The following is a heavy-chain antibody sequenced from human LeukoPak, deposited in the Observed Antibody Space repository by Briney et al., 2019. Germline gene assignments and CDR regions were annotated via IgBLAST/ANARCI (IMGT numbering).Heavy chain of an antibody. CDR2: INHSGST. CDR3: ARDPSGYEKLGYYYGMDV. D-gene: IGHD5-12*01. Sequence: ASETLSLTCAVYGRSFSGYYWSWIRQPPGKGLEWIGEINHSGSTNYNPSLKSRVTISVDTSKNQFSLKLSSVTAADTAVYYCARDPSGYEKLGYYYGMDVWGQGTTVTVSS. J-gene: IGHJ6*02. CDR1: GRSFSGYY. V-gene: IGHV4-34*01.